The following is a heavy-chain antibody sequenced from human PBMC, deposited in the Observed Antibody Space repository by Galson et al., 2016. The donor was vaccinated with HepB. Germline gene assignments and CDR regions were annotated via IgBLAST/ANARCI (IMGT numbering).Heavy chain of an antibody. V-gene: IGHV3-30*03. Sequence: SLRLSCAASGFTFRNFWMSWVRQAPGKGLEWVALISDDGRKKYYADSVKGRFTISRDNSKNTLYVQMNSLRAEDTAVYYCAREGEYCGGDCYSGYFQYWGQGTLVTVSS. J-gene: IGHJ1*01. CDR2: ISDDGRKK. D-gene: IGHD2-21*01. CDR3: AREGEYCGGDCYSGYFQY. CDR1: GFTFRNFW.